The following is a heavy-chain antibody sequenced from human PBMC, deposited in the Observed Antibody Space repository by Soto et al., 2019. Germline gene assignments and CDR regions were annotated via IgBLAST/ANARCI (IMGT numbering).Heavy chain of an antibody. CDR3: ARDRVMGGGSNWFDP. D-gene: IGHD3-16*01. CDR1: GYTFTSYC. Sequence: GASVKVSCKASGYTFTSYCISWVRQAPGQGLEWMGWISAYNGNTNYAQKLQGRVTMTTDTSTSTAYMELRSLRSDDTAVYYCARDRVMGGGSNWFDPWGQGTLVTVSS. J-gene: IGHJ5*02. V-gene: IGHV1-18*04. CDR2: ISAYNGNT.